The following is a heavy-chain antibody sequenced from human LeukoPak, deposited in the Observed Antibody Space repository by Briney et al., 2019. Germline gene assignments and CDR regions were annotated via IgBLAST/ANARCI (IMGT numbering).Heavy chain of an antibody. CDR3: ARESGFGDLSPYCLDV. CDR1: GFTFSNAW. J-gene: IGHJ6*02. V-gene: IGHV3-15*01. D-gene: IGHD3-10*01. CDR2: IKSKTDGGTT. Sequence: GGSLRLSCAASGFTFSNAWMSWVRQAPGKGLEWVGRIKSKTDGGTTDYAAPVKGRFTISRDDSKNTLYLQMNSLKTEDTAVYYCARESGFGDLSPYCLDVWGQGTTVTVSS.